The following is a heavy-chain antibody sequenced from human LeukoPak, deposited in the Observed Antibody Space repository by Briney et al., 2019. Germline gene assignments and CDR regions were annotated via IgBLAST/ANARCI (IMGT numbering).Heavy chain of an antibody. J-gene: IGHJ4*02. Sequence: ASVKVSCKASGYTFTSYGISWVRQAPGQRLEWMGWISAYNGNTNYAQKLQGRVTMTTDTSTSTAYMELRSLRSDDTAVYYCARAPEKSGYSSGWYDYWGQGTLVTVSS. CDR1: GYTFTSYG. CDR3: ARAPEKSGYSSGWYDY. D-gene: IGHD6-19*01. V-gene: IGHV1-18*01. CDR2: ISAYNGNT.